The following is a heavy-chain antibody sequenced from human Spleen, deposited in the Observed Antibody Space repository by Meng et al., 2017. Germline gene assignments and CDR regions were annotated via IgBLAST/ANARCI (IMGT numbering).Heavy chain of an antibody. Sequence: GESLKISCAASGFTFSSYEMNWVRQAPGKGLEWVSYISSSGSTIYYADSVKGRFTISRDNAKNSLYLQMNSLRAEDTAVYYCARNGAYYDILTGLRTNYYYGMDVWGQGTTVTVSS. CDR2: ISSSGSTI. J-gene: IGHJ6*02. CDR3: ARNGAYYDILTGLRTNYYYGMDV. V-gene: IGHV3-48*03. CDR1: GFTFSSYE. D-gene: IGHD3-9*01.